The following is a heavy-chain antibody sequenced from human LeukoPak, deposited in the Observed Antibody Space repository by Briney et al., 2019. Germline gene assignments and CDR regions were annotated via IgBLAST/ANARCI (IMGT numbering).Heavy chain of an antibody. D-gene: IGHD3-9*01. CDR3: ASPGEGGRLWDFDY. V-gene: IGHV3-7*01. Sequence: PGGSLRLSCAASGFTFSSYWMSWVRQAPGKGLEWVANIKQDGSEKYYVDSVKGRFTISRDNAENSLYLQMNSLRAEDTAVYYCASPGEGGRLWDFDYWGRGTLVTVSS. CDR2: IKQDGSEK. J-gene: IGHJ2*01. CDR1: GFTFSSYW.